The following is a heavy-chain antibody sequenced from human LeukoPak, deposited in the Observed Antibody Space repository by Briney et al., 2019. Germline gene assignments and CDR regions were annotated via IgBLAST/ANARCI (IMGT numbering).Heavy chain of an antibody. J-gene: IGHJ4*02. CDR1: GGSISSSSYY. Sequence: SETLSLTCTASGGSISSSSYYWGWIRQPPGKGLEWIGSIYYSGSTYYNPSLKSRVTISVDTSKNQFSLKLGSVTAADTAVYYCARMELSGLIGYWGQGTLVTVSS. D-gene: IGHD1-7*01. CDR3: ARMELSGLIGY. CDR2: IYYSGST. V-gene: IGHV4-39*01.